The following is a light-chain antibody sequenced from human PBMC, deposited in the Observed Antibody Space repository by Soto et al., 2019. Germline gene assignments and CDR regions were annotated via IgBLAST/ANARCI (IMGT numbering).Light chain of an antibody. CDR2: AAS. CDR1: QGISSA. CDR3: QQYYSYLIT. Sequence: IQLTQSPSSVSTSVGCRITITCLASQGISSAVGWYQQKPGKVPKLIIYAASTLQSGVPSRFSGSGSGTDFTLTISFLQSEDFVTYCCQQYYSYLITFGGGTKVDIK. J-gene: IGKJ4*01. V-gene: IGKV1-8*01.